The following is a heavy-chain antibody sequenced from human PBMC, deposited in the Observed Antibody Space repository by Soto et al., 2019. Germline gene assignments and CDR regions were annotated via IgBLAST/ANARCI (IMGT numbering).Heavy chain of an antibody. CDR1: GVSVSSGSFY. J-gene: IGHJ4*02. CDR3: ARGATVTQYDY. D-gene: IGHD4-17*01. CDR2: GPYSGTT. Sequence: SATLSITCTVSGVSVSSGSFYWAWIRQPPGKGLEWIGFGPYSGTTNYKPSLKSRVTISVDTSRSQISLKVSSLTAADTAVYYCARGATVTQYDYWGQGTLVTVSS. V-gene: IGHV4-61*01.